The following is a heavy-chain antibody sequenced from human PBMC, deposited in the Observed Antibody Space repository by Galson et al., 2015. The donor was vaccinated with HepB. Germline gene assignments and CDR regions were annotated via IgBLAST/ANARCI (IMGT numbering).Heavy chain of an antibody. CDR2: ISYDGSNK. J-gene: IGHJ3*02. D-gene: IGHD3-22*01. CDR1: GFTFSSYG. CDR3: AKYGDMIVVRAFDI. Sequence: SLRLSCAASGFTFSSYGMHWVRQAPGKGLEWVAVISYDGSNKYYADSVKGRFTISRDNSKNTLYLQMNSLRAEDTAVYYCAKYGDMIVVRAFDIWGQGTMVTVSS. V-gene: IGHV3-30*18.